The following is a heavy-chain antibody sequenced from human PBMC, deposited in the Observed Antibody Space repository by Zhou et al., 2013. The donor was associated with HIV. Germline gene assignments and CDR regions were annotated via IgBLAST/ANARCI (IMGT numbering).Heavy chain of an antibody. Sequence: QLVQSGPEVKKPGTSVKFSCKASGFTFTSSAIHWVRQAPGQGLEWLGLINPGIGSTYYAEKFQGRVTMTRDTSTNTVNMQLGTLTSEDTAVYYCNRGMQQWVNDAFDIWGQGTMVTVSS. CDR3: NRGMQQWVNDAFDI. CDR1: GFTFTSSA. J-gene: IGHJ3*02. V-gene: IGHV1-46*03. D-gene: IGHD6-13*01. CDR2: INPGIGST.